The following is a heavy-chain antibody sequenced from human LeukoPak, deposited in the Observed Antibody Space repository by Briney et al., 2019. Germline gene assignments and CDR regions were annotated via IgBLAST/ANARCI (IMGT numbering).Heavy chain of an antibody. CDR1: GFNFSSYA. D-gene: IGHD3-10*01. J-gene: IGHJ4*02. V-gene: IGHV3-64*01. CDR3: ARDLSGGGLDY. Sequence: PGGSLRLSCAASGFNFSSYAMHWVRQAPGKGLEYVSAISNNGVRIYYANSVKGRFSISRDNSKNTLYLQMGSLRTEDMAVYYCARDLSGGGLDYWGQGTLVTVSS. CDR2: ISNNGVRI.